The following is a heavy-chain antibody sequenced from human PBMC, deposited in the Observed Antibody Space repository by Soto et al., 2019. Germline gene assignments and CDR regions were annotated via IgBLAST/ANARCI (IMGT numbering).Heavy chain of an antibody. CDR2: INIDGTYT. Sequence: QLAESGGGSVQPGGSLRLSCAASGFSFRNNWMHWVRQAPGKGLVWVSRINIDGTYTGYADSVKGRFTMSRDNAKNTLYLQMNSLRVDDTAVYFCARSSAATTREAFDIWGQGTMVTV. J-gene: IGHJ3*02. D-gene: IGHD1-1*01. V-gene: IGHV3-74*01. CDR1: GFSFRNNW. CDR3: ARSSAATTREAFDI.